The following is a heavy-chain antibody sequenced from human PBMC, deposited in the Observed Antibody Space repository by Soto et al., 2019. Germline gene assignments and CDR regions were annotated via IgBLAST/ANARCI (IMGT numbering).Heavy chain of an antibody. CDR3: AREAKGSSWDDAFDI. D-gene: IGHD6-13*01. V-gene: IGHV3-23*01. CDR1: GFTFSNYA. Sequence: GGSLRLSCAASGFTFSNYAMSWVRQAPGKGLEWVSGLSDGGGSTFYADSVKGRFTISRDNSENTLYLQMNSLRAEDTAVYYCAREAKGSSWDDAFDIWGQGTMVTVSS. CDR2: LSDGGGST. J-gene: IGHJ3*02.